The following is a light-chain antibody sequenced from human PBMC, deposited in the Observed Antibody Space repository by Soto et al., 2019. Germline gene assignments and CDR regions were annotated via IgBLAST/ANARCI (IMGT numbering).Light chain of an antibody. CDR3: QSADSSGSYRV. Sequence: SYELTQPPSVSVSPGQTARITCSGDTLPKQFAYWYQQKPGQAPVMVIYKDSERPSGIPERFSASSSGTTATLTISGVQAEDEADYHCQSADSSGSYRVFGGGTKLTVL. J-gene: IGLJ3*02. V-gene: IGLV3-25*01. CDR2: KDS. CDR1: TLPKQF.